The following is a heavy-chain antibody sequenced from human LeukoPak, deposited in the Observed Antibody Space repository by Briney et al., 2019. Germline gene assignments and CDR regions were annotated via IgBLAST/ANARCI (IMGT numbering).Heavy chain of an antibody. Sequence: GGSLRLSCAASGFTFSSYGMHWVRQAPGKGLEWVAVIWYDGSNKYYADSVKGRFTLSRDNSKNTLYLQMNSLRAEDTAVYYCAREVAVAGTWGYFDYWGQGTLVTVSS. CDR1: GFTFSSYG. D-gene: IGHD6-19*01. J-gene: IGHJ4*02. V-gene: IGHV3-33*01. CDR2: IWYDGSNK. CDR3: AREVAVAGTWGYFDY.